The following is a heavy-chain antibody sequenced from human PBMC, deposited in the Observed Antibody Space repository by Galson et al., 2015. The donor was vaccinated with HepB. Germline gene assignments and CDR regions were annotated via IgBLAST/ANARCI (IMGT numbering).Heavy chain of an antibody. J-gene: IGHJ4*02. CDR1: GYTFSSYL. Sequence: SVKVSCKASGYTFSSYLMNWVRQAPGQGLEWMGWINTNTGNPTYAQGFTGRFVFSLDTSVSTAYLQISSLKAEDTAVYYCARDRDSGSYFFYFDDWGQGTLVTVSS. CDR2: INTNTGNP. V-gene: IGHV7-4-1*02. D-gene: IGHD1-26*01. CDR3: ARDRDSGSYFFYFDD.